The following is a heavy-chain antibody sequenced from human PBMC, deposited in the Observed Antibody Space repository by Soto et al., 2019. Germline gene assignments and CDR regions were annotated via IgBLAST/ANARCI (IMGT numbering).Heavy chain of an antibody. CDR2: VSGGGDST. D-gene: IGHD2-15*01. CDR1: GFTFSYYA. Sequence: EVQLLESGGGLVQPGGSLRLSCAASGFTFSYYAMSWVRQAPGKGLEWVSTVSGGGDSTYNAGFVKGRCTISRDNSKKTLYLHTNRLRAEDTGVYYCAKKGLGCLTEYCSDGGCQYAFEMWGQGTMVTVSS. J-gene: IGHJ3*02. V-gene: IGHV3-23*01. CDR3: AKKGLGCLTEYCSDGGCQYAFEM.